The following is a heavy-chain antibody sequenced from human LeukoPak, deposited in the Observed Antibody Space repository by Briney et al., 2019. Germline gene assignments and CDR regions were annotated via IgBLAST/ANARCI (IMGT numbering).Heavy chain of an antibody. CDR1: GYTFTSYA. Sequence: GASVKVSCKASGYTFTSYAMHWVRQAPGQRLEWMGWINAGNGNTKYSQKFQGRVTITRDTSASTAYMGLSSLRSEDTAVYYCARGPVDIVATNYFDYWGQGTLVTVSS. CDR2: INAGNGNT. V-gene: IGHV1-3*01. CDR3: ARGPVDIVATNYFDY. J-gene: IGHJ4*02. D-gene: IGHD5-12*01.